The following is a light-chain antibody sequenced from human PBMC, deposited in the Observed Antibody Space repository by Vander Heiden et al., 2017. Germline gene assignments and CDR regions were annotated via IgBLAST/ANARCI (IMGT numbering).Light chain of an antibody. Sequence: EIVLTQSPATLSLSPGERATLSCRASQSVSSYLAWYQQKHGQAPCLRIFDASNRATGIPARVSVSGSGTDFTLTLSSLGPEDFAFDYCQQRRHSHWTFGQGTTVEI. J-gene: IGKJ1*01. CDR2: DAS. V-gene: IGKV3-11*01. CDR1: QSVSSY. CDR3: QQRRHSHWT.